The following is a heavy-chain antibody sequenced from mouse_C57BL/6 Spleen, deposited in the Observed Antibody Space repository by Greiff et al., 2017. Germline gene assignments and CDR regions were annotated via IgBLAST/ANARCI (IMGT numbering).Heavy chain of an antibody. CDR3: ARRGYYGSSLYYAMDY. CDR2: IYPSDSET. J-gene: IGHJ4*01. D-gene: IGHD1-1*01. Sequence: QVQLQQPGAELVRPGSSVKLSCKASGYTFTSYWMDWVKQRPGQGLEWIGNIYPSDSETHYNQKFKDKATLTVDKSSSTAYMQLSSLTSEDCAVYYCARRGYYGSSLYYAMDYWGQGTSVTVSS. CDR1: GYTFTSYW. V-gene: IGHV1-61*01.